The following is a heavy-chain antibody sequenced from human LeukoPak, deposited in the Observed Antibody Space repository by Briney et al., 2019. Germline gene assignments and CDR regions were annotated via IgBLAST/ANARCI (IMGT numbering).Heavy chain of an antibody. CDR3: AKDRYMTAVARFDY. D-gene: IGHD4-23*01. J-gene: IGHJ4*02. Sequence: ASVKVSCKASRYTFIDYHIHWVRQAPGQGLEWMGRINPKNGGTTYGQKFQGRVSMTTDTSISTAYMELSGLRSDDTALYYCAKDRYMTAVARFDYWGQGTLVTVSS. CDR1: RYTFIDYH. V-gene: IGHV1-2*06. CDR2: INPKNGGT.